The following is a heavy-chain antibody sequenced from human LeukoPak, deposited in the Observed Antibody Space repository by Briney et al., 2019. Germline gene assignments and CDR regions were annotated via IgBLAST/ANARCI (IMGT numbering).Heavy chain of an antibody. V-gene: IGHV3-23*01. CDR2: ITRPGSST. CDR1: GFTLSGAA. J-gene: IGHJ5*02. Sequence: GGSLRLSCAASGFTLSGAASTWVRQAPGKGLEWVSTITRPGSSTYYSDSVKGRFTISRDSARNTLFLQMNGLRLDDSAIYYCAKDVGGRLGPWGQGALVTVSS. D-gene: IGHD1-26*01. CDR3: AKDVGGRLGP.